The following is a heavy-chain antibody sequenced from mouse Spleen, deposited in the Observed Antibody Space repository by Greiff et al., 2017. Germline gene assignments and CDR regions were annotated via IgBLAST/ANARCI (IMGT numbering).Heavy chain of an antibody. Sequence: VQLQESGPELVKPGASVKMSCKASGYTFTSYYIHWVKQRPGQGLEWIGWIYPGDGSTKYNEKFKGKTTLTADKSSSTAYMLLSSLTSEDSAIYFCARTTMIRDWFAYWGQGTLVTVSA. CDR2: IYPGDGST. CDR1: GYTFTSYY. CDR3: ARTTMIRDWFAY. D-gene: IGHD2-4*01. J-gene: IGHJ3*01. V-gene: IGHV1S56*01.